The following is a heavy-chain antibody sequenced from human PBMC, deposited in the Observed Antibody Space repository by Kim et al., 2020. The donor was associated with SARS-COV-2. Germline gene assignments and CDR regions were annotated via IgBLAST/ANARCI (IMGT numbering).Heavy chain of an antibody. V-gene: IGHV3-33*06. CDR3: AKESYSSFDY. D-gene: IGHD6-13*01. J-gene: IGHJ4*02. Sequence: NKYYADSVKGRFTISRDNSKNTLYLQMNSLRAEDTAVYYCAKESYSSFDYWGQGTLVTVSS. CDR2: NK.